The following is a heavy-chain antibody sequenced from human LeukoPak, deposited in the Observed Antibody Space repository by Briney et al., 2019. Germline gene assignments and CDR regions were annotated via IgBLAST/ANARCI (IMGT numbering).Heavy chain of an antibody. CDR3: ARGRGLTNITMVRGVVSAWFDP. Sequence: PSETLSLTCTVSGDSMSDSYWSWIRQPAGKGLEWIGRIYASGSTNYNPSLKSRVTLSVDTSKNQFSLKLSSVTAADTAVYYCARGRGLTNITMVRGVVSAWFDPWGQGTLVTVSS. V-gene: IGHV4-4*07. CDR2: IYASGST. J-gene: IGHJ5*02. CDR1: GDSMSDSY. D-gene: IGHD3-10*01.